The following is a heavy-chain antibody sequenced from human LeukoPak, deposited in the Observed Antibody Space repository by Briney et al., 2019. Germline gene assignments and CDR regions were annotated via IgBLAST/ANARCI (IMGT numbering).Heavy chain of an antibody. CDR1: GGPFSGYY. CDR2: INHSGST. J-gene: IGHJ4*02. Sequence: QTSETLSLTCAVYGGPFSGYYWSWIRQPPGKGLEWIGEINHSGSTNYNPSLKSRVTISVDMSKNQFSLKLSSVTAADTAVYYCARGRGYCSGGSCYSDYWGQGTLVTVSS. CDR3: ARGRGYCSGGSCYSDY. V-gene: IGHV4-34*01. D-gene: IGHD2-15*01.